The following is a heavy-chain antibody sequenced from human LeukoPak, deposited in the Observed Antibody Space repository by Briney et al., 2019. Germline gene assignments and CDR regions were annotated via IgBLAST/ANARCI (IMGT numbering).Heavy chain of an antibody. CDR1: GYTFTSYY. V-gene: IGHV1-18*04. D-gene: IGHD3-16*01. CDR3: ARDLGPAAFDS. J-gene: IGHJ3*02. Sequence: ASVKVSCKASGYTFTSYYMHWVRQAPGQGLEWMGWISAYNGNTNYAQKLQGRVTMTTDTSTSTAYMELSSLRSGDSAIYYCARDLGPAAFDSWGQGTMVTVSS. CDR2: ISAYNGNT.